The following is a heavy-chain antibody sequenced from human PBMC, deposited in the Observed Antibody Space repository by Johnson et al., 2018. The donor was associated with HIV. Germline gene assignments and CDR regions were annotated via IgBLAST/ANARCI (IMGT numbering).Heavy chain of an antibody. CDR1: GFTVSSNY. CDR2: IRADGRER. CDR3: AKVSVVTPYDPFDI. Sequence: VQLVESGGGVVQPGRSLRLSCAASGFTVSSNYMSWVRQAPGKGLEWVALIRADGRERYYAASVKGRFTISRDNYRNMIYLQMNSLRVDDTAVYHCAKVSVVTPYDPFDIWGQGRKVTVSS. V-gene: IGHV3-30*02. D-gene: IGHD2-21*01. J-gene: IGHJ3*02.